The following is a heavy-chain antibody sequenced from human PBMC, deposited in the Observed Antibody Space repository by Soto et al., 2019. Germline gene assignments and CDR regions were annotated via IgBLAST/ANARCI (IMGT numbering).Heavy chain of an antibody. CDR3: ARMASAGTLNWFDP. J-gene: IGHJ5*02. CDR1: GYTFINFD. CDR2: MNPGSGKT. D-gene: IGHD6-13*01. Sequence: QVQLVQSGAEVKEPGASVRVSCKASGYTFINFDISWVRQAAGQGLEWLGWMNPGSGKTGYASKFQGRVAMTRDAATGTAHLELSSLTSDDTAVYYCARMASAGTLNWFDPWGQVTLVTVSS. V-gene: IGHV1-8*02.